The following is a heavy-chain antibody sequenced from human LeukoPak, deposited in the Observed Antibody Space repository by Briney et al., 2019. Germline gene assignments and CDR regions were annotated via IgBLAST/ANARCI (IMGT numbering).Heavy chain of an antibody. CDR2: ISGSGGGT. CDR3: AKGISWYSSGWYYFDY. V-gene: IGHV3-23*01. CDR1: GFTFSSYA. Sequence: GGSLRPSCAASGFTFSSYAMSWVRQAPGKGLEWVSAISGSGGGTYYADSVKGRFTISRDNSKNTLYLQMNSLRAEDTAVYYCAKGISWYSSGWYYFDYWGQGTLVTVSS. J-gene: IGHJ4*02. D-gene: IGHD6-19*01.